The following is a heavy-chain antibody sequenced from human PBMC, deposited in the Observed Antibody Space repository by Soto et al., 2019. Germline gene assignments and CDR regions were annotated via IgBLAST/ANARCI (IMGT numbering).Heavy chain of an antibody. V-gene: IGHV3-49*04. J-gene: IGHJ6*02. CDR2: IRSKAYGGTT. Sequence: PGGSPRLSCTASGFTFGDYAMSWVRQAPGKGLEWVGFIRSKAYGGTTEYAASVKGRFTISRDDSKSIAYLQMNSLKTEDTAVYYCTRAPSSYGFFYYYGMDVWGQGTTVTVSS. CDR1: GFTFGDYA. CDR3: TRAPSSYGFFYYYGMDV. D-gene: IGHD3-3*01.